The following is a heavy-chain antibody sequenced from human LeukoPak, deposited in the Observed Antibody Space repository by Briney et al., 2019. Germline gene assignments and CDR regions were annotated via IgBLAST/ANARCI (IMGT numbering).Heavy chain of an antibody. V-gene: IGHV3-48*01. D-gene: IGHD3-22*01. CDR1: GFTFSSYS. Sequence: GGSLRLSCAASGFTFSSYSMNWVRQAPGKGLEWVSYISSSSSTIYYADSVKGRFTISRDNAKNSLYLQMNSPRAEDTAVYYCARDRYYDGSRTVDYWGQGTLVTVSS. CDR3: ARDRYYDGSRTVDY. CDR2: ISSSSSTI. J-gene: IGHJ4*02.